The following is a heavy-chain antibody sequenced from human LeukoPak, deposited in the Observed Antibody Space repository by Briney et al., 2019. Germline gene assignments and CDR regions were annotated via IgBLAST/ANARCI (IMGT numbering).Heavy chain of an antibody. V-gene: IGHV3-64D*06. CDR1: GFIFSNYG. CDR2: ISSDGDNT. CDR3: VRVNDYGDRNLYYFGY. Sequence: GGSLRLSCSASGFIFSNYGMYWVRQAPGKGLEFVPDISSDGDNTFYADSVKGRFTISRDNSKNTLYLQTSSLRGEDTAVYYCVRVNDYGDRNLYYFGYWRQGTLVTVSS. D-gene: IGHD4-17*01. J-gene: IGHJ4*02.